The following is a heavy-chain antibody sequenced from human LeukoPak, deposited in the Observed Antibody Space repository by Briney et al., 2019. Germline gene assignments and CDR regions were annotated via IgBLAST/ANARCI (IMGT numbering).Heavy chain of an antibody. J-gene: IGHJ4*02. D-gene: IGHD6-19*01. Sequence: PGGSLRLSCAASGFTFSSSAMHWVRQAPDKGLEWVAVISYDGSNKYYADSVKGRFTISRDNSKSTLYLQMNSLRADDTAVYYCARDRDSSGWYEGFDYWGQGTLVTVSS. V-gene: IGHV3-30-3*01. CDR3: ARDRDSSGWYEGFDY. CDR1: GFTFSSSA. CDR2: ISYDGSNK.